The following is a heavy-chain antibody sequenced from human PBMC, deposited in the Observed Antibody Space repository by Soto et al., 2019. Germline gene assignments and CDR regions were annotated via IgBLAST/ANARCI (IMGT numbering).Heavy chain of an antibody. CDR1: GFTFSNAW. D-gene: IGHD3-3*01. CDR2: IKSKTDGGTT. V-gene: IGHV3-15*01. Sequence: PGGSLRLSCAASGFTFSNAWMSWVRQAPGKGLEWVGRIKSKTDGGTTDYAAPVKGRFTISRDDSKNTLYLQMNSLKTEDTAVYYCTTEERDLLRFPRLEYFQHWGQGTLVTVSS. CDR3: TTEERDLLRFPRLEYFQH. J-gene: IGHJ1*01.